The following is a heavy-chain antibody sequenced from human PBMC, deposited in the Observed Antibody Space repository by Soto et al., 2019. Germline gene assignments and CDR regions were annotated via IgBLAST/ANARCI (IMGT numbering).Heavy chain of an antibody. D-gene: IGHD6-19*01. CDR1: GFTFSSYS. V-gene: IGHV3-48*02. Sequence: EVQLLESGGGLVQPGGSLRLSCAASGFTFSSYSMNWVRQAPGKGLEWVSYISSSSSTIYYADSVKGRFTISRDNAKNSLYLQMNSLRDEDTAVYYCARELGSGWYPYYFDYWGQGTLVTVSS. CDR2: ISSSSSTI. J-gene: IGHJ4*02. CDR3: ARELGSGWYPYYFDY.